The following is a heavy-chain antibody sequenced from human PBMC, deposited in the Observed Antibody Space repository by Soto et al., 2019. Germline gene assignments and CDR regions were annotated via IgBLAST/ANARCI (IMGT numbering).Heavy chain of an antibody. CDR3: AGLGGCPNWFDP. Sequence: QVQLVQSGAEVKKPGSSVKFSCKASGGTFSSYTISWVRQAPGQGLEWMGRIIPTLGIANYAQKFQGRVTITADKSTSTAYMELSSLRSEDTAVYYCAGLGGCPNWFDPWGQGNLVTVSS. CDR1: GGTFSSYT. D-gene: IGHD7-27*01. J-gene: IGHJ5*02. V-gene: IGHV1-69*02. CDR2: IIPTLGIA.